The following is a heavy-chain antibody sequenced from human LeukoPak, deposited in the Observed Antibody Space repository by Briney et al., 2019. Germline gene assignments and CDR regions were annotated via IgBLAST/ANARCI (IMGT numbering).Heavy chain of an antibody. CDR2: IYYSGST. CDR3: ARADSNYDWYFDL. V-gene: IGHV4-59*01. D-gene: IGHD4-11*01. J-gene: IGHJ2*01. Sequence: SETLSLTCSVSGGSIRSYYWSWIRQPPGKGLEWIGYIYYSGSTNYNPSLKSRVTISVDTSKNQFSLKLSSVTAADTAVYYCARADSNYDWYFDLWGRGTLVTVPS. CDR1: GGSIRSYY.